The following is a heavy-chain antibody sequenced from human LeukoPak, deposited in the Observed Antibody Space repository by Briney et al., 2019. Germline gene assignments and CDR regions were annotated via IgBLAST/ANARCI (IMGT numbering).Heavy chain of an antibody. CDR3: ATSDTAMGPAFDY. CDR2: IYYSGST. CDR1: GGSISSYY. Sequence: SETLSRTCTVSGGSISSYYWSWIRQPPGKGLEWIGYIYYSGSTSYNPSLKSRVTISVDTSKNQFSLKLSSVTAADTAVYYCATSDTAMGPAFDYWGQGTLVTVSS. D-gene: IGHD5-18*01. V-gene: IGHV4-59*08. J-gene: IGHJ4*02.